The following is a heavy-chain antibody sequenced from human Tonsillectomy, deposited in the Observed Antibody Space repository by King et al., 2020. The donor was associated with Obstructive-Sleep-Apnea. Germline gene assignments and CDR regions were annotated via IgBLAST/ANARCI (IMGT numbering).Heavy chain of an antibody. CDR1: GFTFRSYS. V-gene: IGHV3-48*04. J-gene: IGHJ6*02. CDR2: ISTSSSAI. CDR3: ARDRQQLVPGYYYYGLDV. D-gene: IGHD6-13*01. Sequence: VQLVESGGGLVQPGGSLRLSCAASGFTFRSYSMNWVRQAPGKGLEWGSYISTSSSAIYYADSVKGRVIISRDNAENTLYLQMNSVRAEDTAVYWCARDRQQLVPGYYYYGLDVWGQGTTVTVSS.